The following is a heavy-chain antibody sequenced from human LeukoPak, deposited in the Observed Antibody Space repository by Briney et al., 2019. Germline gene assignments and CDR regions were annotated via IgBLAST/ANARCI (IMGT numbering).Heavy chain of an antibody. J-gene: IGHJ6*02. CDR1: GFIVSANY. V-gene: IGHV3-53*05. CDR2: FYSGGHSYHRDGTT. Sequence: GGSLRLSCAASGFIVSANYMSWVRQAPGKGLEWVSVFYSGGHSYHRDGTTYYADSVKGRFTISRDNSKNTLYLQMNSLRAEDTAVYYCAKDNYGDYTARYGMDVWGRGTTVTVSS. CDR3: AKDNYGDYTARYGMDV. D-gene: IGHD4-17*01.